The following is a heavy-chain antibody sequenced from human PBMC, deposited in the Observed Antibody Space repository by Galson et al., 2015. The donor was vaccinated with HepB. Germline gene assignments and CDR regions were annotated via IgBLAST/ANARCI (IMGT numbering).Heavy chain of an antibody. CDR3: ARTGDDY. D-gene: IGHD7-27*01. CDR2: MKQDGSEK. J-gene: IGHJ4*02. V-gene: IGHV3-7*01. Sequence: SLRLSCAASGFTFSIYWMTWVRQTPGKGLEWVANMKQDGSEKYYVDSVKGRFTISRDNAKKLLYLQMNSLRAEDTAVYYCARTGDDYWGQGTLVTVSS. CDR1: GFTFSIYW.